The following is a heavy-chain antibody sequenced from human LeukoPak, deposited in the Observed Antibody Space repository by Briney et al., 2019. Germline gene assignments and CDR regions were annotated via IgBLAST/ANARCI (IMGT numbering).Heavy chain of an antibody. D-gene: IGHD4-17*01. V-gene: IGHV3-11*06. CDR2: ISSSSSYT. J-gene: IGHJ5*02. CDR1: GFTFSDYY. CDR3: ARDYGDYVGGNWFDL. Sequence: GGSLRLSCAASGFTFSDYYMSWIRQAPGKGLEWVSYISSSSSYTNYADSVKGRSTISRDNAKNSLYLQMNSLRAEDTAVYYCARDYGDYVGGNWFDLWGQGTLVTVSS.